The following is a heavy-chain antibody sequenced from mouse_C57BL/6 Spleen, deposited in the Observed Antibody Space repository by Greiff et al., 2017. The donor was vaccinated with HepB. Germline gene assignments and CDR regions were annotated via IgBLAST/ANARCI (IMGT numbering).Heavy chain of an antibody. V-gene: IGHV1-62-2*01. D-gene: IGHD2-4*01. Sequence: VQLQQSGAELVKPGASVKLSCKASGYTFTEYTIHWVKQRSGQGLEWIGWFYPGSGSIKYNEKFKDKATLTADKSSSTVYMELSRLTSEDSAVYFCARHGGGDYDYDGEYFDYWGQGTTLTVSS. CDR2: FYPGSGSI. CDR1: GYTFTEYT. J-gene: IGHJ2*01. CDR3: ARHGGGDYDYDGEYFDY.